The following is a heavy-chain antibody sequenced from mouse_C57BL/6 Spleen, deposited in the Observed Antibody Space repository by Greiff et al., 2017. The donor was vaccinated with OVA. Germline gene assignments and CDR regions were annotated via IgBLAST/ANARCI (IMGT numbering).Heavy chain of an antibody. CDR2: IDPANGNT. J-gene: IGHJ4*01. CDR1: GFNIKNTY. CDR3: ARSPRAYYSNQDYAMDY. D-gene: IGHD2-5*01. Sequence: VQLQQSVAELVRPGASVKLSCTASGFNIKNTYMHWVKQRPEQGLEWIGRIDPANGNTKYAPKFQGKATITADTSSNTAYLQLSSLTSEDTAIYYCARSPRAYYSNQDYAMDYWGQGTSVAVSS. V-gene: IGHV14-3*01.